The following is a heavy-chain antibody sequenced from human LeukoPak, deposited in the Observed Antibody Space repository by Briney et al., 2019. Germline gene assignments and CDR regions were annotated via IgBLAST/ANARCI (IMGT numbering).Heavy chain of an antibody. D-gene: IGHD4-17*01. V-gene: IGHV1-24*01. CDR3: ATRVYGDHLYYYYMDV. CDR2: FDPEDGET. J-gene: IGHJ6*03. Sequence: GASVNVSCKVSGYTLTELSMHWVRQAPGKGLEWMGGFDPEDGETIYAQKFQGRVTMTEDTSTDTAYMELSSLRSEDTAVYYCATRVYGDHLYYYYMDVWGKGTTVTVSS. CDR1: GYTLTELS.